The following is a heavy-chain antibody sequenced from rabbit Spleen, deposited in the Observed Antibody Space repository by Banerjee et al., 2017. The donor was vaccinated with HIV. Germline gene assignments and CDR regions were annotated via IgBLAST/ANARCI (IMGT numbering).Heavy chain of an antibody. CDR1: GFSFSTSYY. V-gene: IGHV1S40*01. D-gene: IGHD5-1*01. CDR2: MDIGSSGFT. CDR3: ARDLVTVIGWNFNL. Sequence: QSLEESGGDLVKPEGSLTLTCTASGFSFSTSYYMCWVRQTPGKGLEWIACMDIGSSGFTYFASWAKGRFTMSRTSSTTVTLQMTSLTAADTATYICARDLVTVIGWNFNLWGQGTLVTVS. J-gene: IGHJ4*01.